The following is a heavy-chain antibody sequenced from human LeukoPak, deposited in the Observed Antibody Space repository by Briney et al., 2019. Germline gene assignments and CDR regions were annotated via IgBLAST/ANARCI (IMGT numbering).Heavy chain of an antibody. CDR1: GDSISGYY. CDR3: ARESPLLRYFGPTL. J-gene: IGHJ4*02. D-gene: IGHD3-9*01. V-gene: IGHV4-30-4*08. Sequence: PSETLSLTCTVSGDSISGYYWSWIRQPPGKGLEWIGYIYYSGSTYYNPSLKSRVTISVDTSKNQFSLKLSSVTAADTAVYYCARESPLLRYFGPTLWGQGTLVTVSS. CDR2: IYYSGST.